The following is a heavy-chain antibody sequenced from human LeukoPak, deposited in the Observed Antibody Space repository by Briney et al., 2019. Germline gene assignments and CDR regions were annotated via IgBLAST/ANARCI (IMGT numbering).Heavy chain of an antibody. CDR2: IYYSGST. V-gene: IGHV4-39*07. CDR1: GGSISSSSYY. J-gene: IGHJ4*02. Sequence: SETLSLTCTVSGGSISSSSYYWGWIRQPPGKGLEWIGSIYYSGSTYYNPSLKSRVTISVDTSKNQFSLKLSSVTAADTAVYYCASIGRGKNSIGVNMVRDVGGVYYFDYWGQGTLVTVSS. CDR3: ASIGRGKNSIGVNMVRDVGGVYYFDY. D-gene: IGHD3-10*01.